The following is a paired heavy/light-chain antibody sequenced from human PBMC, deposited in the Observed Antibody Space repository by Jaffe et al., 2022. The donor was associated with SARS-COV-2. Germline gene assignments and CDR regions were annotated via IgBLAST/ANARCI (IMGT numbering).Heavy chain of an antibody. Sequence: EVQLVESGGGLVQPGGSLRLSCAVSGFTFSTYSMNWVRQVPGKGLEWVSYISSSTSNIYYADSVKGRFTISRDNAKNSLYLQMNSLRAEDTALYYCARVGAGTDYFYYYMDVWGKGTTVTVSS. CDR2: ISSSTSNI. D-gene: IGHD1-1*01. J-gene: IGHJ6*03. V-gene: IGHV3-48*01. CDR3: ARVGAGTDYFYYYMDV. CDR1: GFTFSTYS.
Light chain of an antibody. J-gene: IGKJ1*01. Sequence: DIQMTQSPSSLSASVGDRVTITCRASQSISSYLNWYQQIPGKAPKLLIYGASSLQSGVPSRFSGSGSGTDFTLTITSLQPEDFATYYCQQSHTTPWTFAQGTKVEVK. CDR2: GAS. V-gene: IGKV1-39*01. CDR3: QQSHTTPWT. CDR1: QSISSY.